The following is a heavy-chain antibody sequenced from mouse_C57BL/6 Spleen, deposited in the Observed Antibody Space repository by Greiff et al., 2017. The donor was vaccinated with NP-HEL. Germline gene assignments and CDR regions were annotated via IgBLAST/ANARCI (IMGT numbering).Heavy chain of an antibody. J-gene: IGHJ1*03. Sequence: EVLFVESGGGLVKPGGSLKLSCAASGFTFSSYAMSWVRQTPEKRLEWVATISDGGSYTYYPDTVKGRFTLSRDNAKNNLYLQMSHLKSEDTAMYYCARDPHYYGSSDGYFDVWGTGTTVTVSS. CDR1: GFTFSSYA. V-gene: IGHV5-4*01. CDR3: ARDPHYYGSSDGYFDV. D-gene: IGHD1-1*01. CDR2: ISDGGSYT.